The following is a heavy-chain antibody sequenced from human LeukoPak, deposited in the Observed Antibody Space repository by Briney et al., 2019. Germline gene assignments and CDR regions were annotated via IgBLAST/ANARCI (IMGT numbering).Heavy chain of an antibody. J-gene: IGHJ4*02. D-gene: IGHD4-23*01. CDR3: AKELRWSALLCIDY. V-gene: IGHV3-23*01. Sequence: GGSLRLSCATSGFTFSSYGMSWVRQAPGKGLEWVSAISGSGGSTYYADSVKGRFTISRDNSKNTLYLQMNSLRAEDTAVYYCAKELRWSALLCIDYWGQGTLVTVSS. CDR2: ISGSGGST. CDR1: GFTFSSYG.